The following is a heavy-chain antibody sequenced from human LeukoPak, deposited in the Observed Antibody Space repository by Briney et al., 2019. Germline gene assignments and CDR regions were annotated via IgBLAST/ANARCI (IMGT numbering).Heavy chain of an antibody. D-gene: IGHD1-14*01. CDR2: INPNNGDT. V-gene: IGHV1-2*02. CDR3: ARATATAVDY. Sequence: GASVKVSCKASGYTFTGNYMHWVRQAPGQGLEWMGWINPNNGDTNYAQKFRGRVTMTRDTSISTAYMDLSGLRPDDTAVYYCARATATAVDYWGQGTLVTVSS. J-gene: IGHJ4*02. CDR1: GYTFTGNY.